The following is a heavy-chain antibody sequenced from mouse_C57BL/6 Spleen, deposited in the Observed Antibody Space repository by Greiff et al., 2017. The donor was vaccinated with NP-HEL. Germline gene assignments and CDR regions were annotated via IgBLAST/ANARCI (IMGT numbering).Heavy chain of an antibody. CDR3: ARDYGTMDY. J-gene: IGHJ4*01. Sequence: VQLQQSGAELARPGASVKMSCKASGYTFTSYTMHWVKQRPGQGLEWIGYINPSSGYTKYNQKFKDKATLTADKSSSTAYMQLRSLASEDSAVYYYARDYGTMDYWGQGTSVTVSS. CDR2: INPSSGYT. CDR1: GYTFTSYT. D-gene: IGHD1-1*01. V-gene: IGHV1-4*01.